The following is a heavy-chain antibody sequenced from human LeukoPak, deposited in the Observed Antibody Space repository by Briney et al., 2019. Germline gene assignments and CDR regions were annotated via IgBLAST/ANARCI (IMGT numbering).Heavy chain of an antibody. CDR2: IYYTGSA. D-gene: IGHD2-8*01. CDR1: GGSISSSSYY. CDR3: ARLYEWVDY. J-gene: IGHJ4*02. V-gene: IGHV4-39*01. Sequence: WETLSLTCTVSGGSISSSSYYWGWIRQPPGKGLEWIGSIYYTGSAYYNPSLKSRVTISVGTSQNQFSLKLSSVTAADTAVYYCARLYEWVDYWGQGTLVTV.